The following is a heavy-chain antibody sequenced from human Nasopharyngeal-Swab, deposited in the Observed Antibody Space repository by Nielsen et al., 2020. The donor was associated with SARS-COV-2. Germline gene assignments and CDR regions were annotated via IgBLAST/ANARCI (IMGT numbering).Heavy chain of an antibody. D-gene: IGHD3-16*02. J-gene: IGHJ3*02. Sequence: ASVKVSCKASGYTFTSYYMHWVRQAPGQGLEWMGIINPSGGSTSYAQKFQGRVTMTRDTSTSTVYMELSSLRSGDTAVYYCARDRGVNDYVWGSYRKSDAFDIWGQGTMVTVSS. V-gene: IGHV1-46*01. CDR3: ARDRGVNDYVWGSYRKSDAFDI. CDR2: INPSGGST. CDR1: GYTFTSYY.